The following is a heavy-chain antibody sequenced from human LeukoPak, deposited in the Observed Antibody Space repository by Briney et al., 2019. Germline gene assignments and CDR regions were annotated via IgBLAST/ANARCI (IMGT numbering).Heavy chain of an antibody. J-gene: IGHJ4*02. D-gene: IGHD4-11*01. CDR3: ARSDYSDYMGLR. Sequence: ASVKVSCKASGYTFTSQYIHWVRQAPGQGLEWMGIINPGSGNTKYAQIFQGRVTVTRDTSTSTVYMELSSLGSEDTAIYYCARSDYSDYMGLRWGQGTLVTVSS. CDR2: INPGSGNT. V-gene: IGHV1-46*01. CDR1: GYTFTSQY.